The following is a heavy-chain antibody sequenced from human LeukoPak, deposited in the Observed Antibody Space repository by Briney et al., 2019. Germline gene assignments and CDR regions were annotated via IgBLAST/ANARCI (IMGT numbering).Heavy chain of an antibody. D-gene: IGHD4-11*01. CDR1: GFTFSNSW. CDR3: ATYSILNAREFRY. Sequence: GGSLRLSCAGSGFTFSNSWMGWVRQAPGKGLEWVANVQHIGGETCYVDSVKGRFTISRDNAKNSVYLQMNSLGADDTAVYYCATYSILNAREFRYWGQGTLVTVTS. J-gene: IGHJ1*01. CDR2: VQHIGGET. V-gene: IGHV3-7*01.